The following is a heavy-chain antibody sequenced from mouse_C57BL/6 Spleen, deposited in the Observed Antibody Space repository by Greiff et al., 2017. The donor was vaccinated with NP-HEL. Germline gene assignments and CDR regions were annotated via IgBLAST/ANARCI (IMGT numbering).Heavy chain of an antibody. CDR1: GYTFTSYW. CDR3: ARNDYGDV. D-gene: IGHD1-1*01. J-gene: IGHJ1*03. V-gene: IGHV1-50*01. Sequence: VQLQQPGAELVKPGASVKLSCKASGYTFTSYWMQWVKQRPGQGLEWIGEIDPSDSYTNYNQKFKGKATLTVDTSSSTAYMQLSSLTSEDSAVYYCARNDYGDVWGTGTTVTVSS. CDR2: IDPSDSYT.